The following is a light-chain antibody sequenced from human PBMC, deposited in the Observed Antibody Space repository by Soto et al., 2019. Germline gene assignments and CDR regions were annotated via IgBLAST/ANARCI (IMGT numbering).Light chain of an antibody. CDR2: GAS. V-gene: IGKV3-15*01. J-gene: IGKJ5*01. Sequence: IVMTQSPATLSLSPGERPTLSCRASQSVSSNLAWYKQKPGQAPRLLIYGASTRATGIPARFSGSGSGTEFTLTISSLEPEDSEVYYCQQRHMWPITFGQGTRLEI. CDR1: QSVSSN. CDR3: QQRHMWPIT.